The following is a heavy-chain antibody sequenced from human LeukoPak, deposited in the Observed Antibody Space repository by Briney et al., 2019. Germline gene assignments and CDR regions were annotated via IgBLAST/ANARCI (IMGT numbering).Heavy chain of an antibody. CDR1: GFTFSSYS. Sequence: PGGSLRLSCAASGFTFSSYSMNWVRQAPGKGLEWVSYISSSSSTIYYADSVKGRFTISRDNAKNSLYLQMNSLRAEDTAVYYCARGFYYYGSGSYSYSSYYFDYWGQGTLVTVSS. J-gene: IGHJ4*02. CDR2: ISSSSSTI. CDR3: ARGFYYYGSGSYSYSSYYFDY. D-gene: IGHD3-10*01. V-gene: IGHV3-48*01.